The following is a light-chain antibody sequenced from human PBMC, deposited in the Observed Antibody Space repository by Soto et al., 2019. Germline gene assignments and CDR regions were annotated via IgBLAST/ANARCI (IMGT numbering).Light chain of an antibody. V-gene: IGKV1-39*01. CDR2: AAS. CDR1: QSISTY. CDR3: QQSYSNPVT. J-gene: IGKJ3*01. Sequence: EIEMTQSPSSLSASVGDRVTIACRASQSISTYLNWYQQKPGKSPQLLIYAASSLQSGVPSRFSGSGSGTDFTLTISSLQPEDFATYYCQQSYSNPVTFGHGTKVHTK.